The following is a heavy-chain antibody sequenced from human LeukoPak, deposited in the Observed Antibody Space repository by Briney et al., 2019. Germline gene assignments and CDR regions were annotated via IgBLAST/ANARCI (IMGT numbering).Heavy chain of an antibody. D-gene: IGHD5-24*01. V-gene: IGHV4-59*08. CDR2: IHYSGST. CDR1: GGFISTYY. CDR3: AVNSTKHTFDI. Sequence: ASETLSLTCTVAGGFISTYYRSWIRQSPGEGLEWIGSIHYSGSTNYNPSLKSRVSIPVDTSKNQFSLELSSVTAADTSVYYCAVNSTKHTFDIWGQGTMVTVSS. J-gene: IGHJ3*02.